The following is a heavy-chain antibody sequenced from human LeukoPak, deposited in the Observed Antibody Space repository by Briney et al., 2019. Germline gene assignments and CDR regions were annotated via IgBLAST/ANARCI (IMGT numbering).Heavy chain of an antibody. J-gene: IGHJ6*03. CDR3: ARVNLEYCSSTSWSGCDYMDV. D-gene: IGHD2-2*01. Sequence: MPSETLSLTYTVSGGSISSYYWSWIRQPPGKGLEWIGYIYYSGSTNYNPSLKSRVTISVDTSKNQFSLRLSSVTAADTAVYYCARVNLEYCSSTSWSGCDYMDVWGKGTTVTVSS. CDR2: IYYSGST. CDR1: GGSISSYY. V-gene: IGHV4-59*01.